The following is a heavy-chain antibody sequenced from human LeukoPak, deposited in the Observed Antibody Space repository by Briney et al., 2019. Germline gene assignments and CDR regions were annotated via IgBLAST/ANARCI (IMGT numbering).Heavy chain of an antibody. CDR1: GYTFTGYY. V-gene: IGHV1-2*02. D-gene: IGHD3-10*01. CDR2: INPNSGGT. Sequence: ASVKVSCKASGYTFTGYYMHWVRQAPEQGLEWMGWINPNSGGTNYAQKFQGRVTMTRDTSISTAYMELSRLRSDDTAVYYCARSPLWFGELYSDYWGQGTLVTVSS. CDR3: ARSPLWFGELYSDY. J-gene: IGHJ4*02.